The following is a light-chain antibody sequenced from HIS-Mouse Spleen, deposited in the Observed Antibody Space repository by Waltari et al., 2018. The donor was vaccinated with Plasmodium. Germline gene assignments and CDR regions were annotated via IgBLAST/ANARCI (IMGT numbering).Light chain of an antibody. V-gene: IGLV3-10*01. CDR2: EDS. CDR1: ALPQTY. Sequence: SYELTQPPSVSVSPGQTARITCSGDALPQTYASWYQQKSGQAPVRVIYEDSKRPSGIPERFSGSSSGTMATLTISGAQVEDEADYYCYSTDSSGNHRVFGGGTKLTVL. J-gene: IGLJ3*02. CDR3: YSTDSSGNHRV.